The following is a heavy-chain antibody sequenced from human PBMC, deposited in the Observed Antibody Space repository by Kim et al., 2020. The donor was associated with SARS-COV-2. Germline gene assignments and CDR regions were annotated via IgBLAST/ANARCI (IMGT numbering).Heavy chain of an antibody. J-gene: IGHJ4*02. CDR2: IYYSGST. CDR3: ARQINSSSRWVPPLGFDY. Sequence: SETLSLTCTVSSGSISSGGYYWSWIRQHPGKGLEWIGYIYYSGSTYYNPSLKSRVTISVDTSKNQFSLKLSSVTAADTAVYYCARQINSSSRWVPPLGFDYWGQGTLVTVPS. D-gene: IGHD6-13*01. V-gene: IGHV4-31*03. CDR1: SGSISSGGYY.